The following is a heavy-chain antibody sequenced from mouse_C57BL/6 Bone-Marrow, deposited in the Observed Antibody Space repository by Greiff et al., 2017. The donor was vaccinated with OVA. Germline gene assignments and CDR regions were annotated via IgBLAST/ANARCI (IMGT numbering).Heavy chain of an antibody. CDR1: GYAFSSSW. CDR3: ARSLYYYGSSYGWYFDV. Sequence: VKLMESGPELVKPGASVKISCKASGYAFSSSWMNWVKQRPGKGLEWIGRIYPGDGDTNYNGKFKGKATLTADKSSSTAYMQLSSLTSEDSAVYFCARSLYYYGSSYGWYFDVWGTGTTVTVSS. J-gene: IGHJ1*03. CDR2: IYPGDGDT. D-gene: IGHD1-1*01. V-gene: IGHV1-82*01.